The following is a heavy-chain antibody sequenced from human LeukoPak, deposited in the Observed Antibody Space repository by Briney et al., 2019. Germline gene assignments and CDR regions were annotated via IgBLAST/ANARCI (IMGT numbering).Heavy chain of an antibody. J-gene: IGHJ4*02. D-gene: IGHD2-2*01. CDR2: IYTSGST. CDR1: GGSISSYY. CDR3: AREHPYCSSTSCSYYFDY. Sequence: SETLSLTCTVSGGSISSYYWSWIGQPAGKGLEGIGRIYTSGSTNYNPSLKSRVTMSVDTSKNQFSLKLSSVTAADTAVYYCAREHPYCSSTSCSYYFDYWGQGTLVTVSS. V-gene: IGHV4-4*07.